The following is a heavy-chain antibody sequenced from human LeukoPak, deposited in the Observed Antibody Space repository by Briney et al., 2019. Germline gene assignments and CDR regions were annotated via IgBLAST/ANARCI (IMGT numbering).Heavy chain of an antibody. J-gene: IGHJ4*02. Sequence: GESLKISFQVSGYIFTHYWIGWVRQMPGKGLESMGLIYPADSDTTYSPSFQGQVTISADKSISTVYLQWSSLKASDTAMYYCARQSRDGSKTRGYYFDYWGQGTLVTVSS. D-gene: IGHD3-10*01. CDR2: IYPADSDT. CDR3: ARQSRDGSKTRGYYFDY. CDR1: GYIFTHYW. V-gene: IGHV5-51*01.